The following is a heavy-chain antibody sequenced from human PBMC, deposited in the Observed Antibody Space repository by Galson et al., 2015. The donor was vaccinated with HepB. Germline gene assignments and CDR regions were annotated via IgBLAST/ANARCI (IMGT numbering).Heavy chain of an antibody. J-gene: IGHJ4*02. V-gene: IGHV3-48*01. D-gene: IGHD3-22*01. CDR3: ARDNSSSLYDSSGYYWPYYFDY. CDR1: GFTFSSYS. CDR2: ISSSSSTI. Sequence: SLRLSCAASGFTFSSYSMNWVRQAPGKGLEWVSYISSSSSTIYYADSVKGRFTISRDNAKNSLYLQMNSLRAEDTAVYYCARDNSSSLYDSSGYYWPYYFDYWGQGTLVTVSS.